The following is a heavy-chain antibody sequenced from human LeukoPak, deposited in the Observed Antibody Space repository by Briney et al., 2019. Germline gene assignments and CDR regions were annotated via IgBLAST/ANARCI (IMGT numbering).Heavy chain of an antibody. D-gene: IGHD3/OR15-3a*01. CDR1: GGSVSGHY. Sequence: SETLSLTCAVYGGSVSGHYWTWIRHPPEKGLEWIGEVSDAGRSNYNPCLNSRVTMSVDASNNQFSLRVSSVTSAGTAVYYCGRLLDDYSDHWGRGTLVTVSS. V-gene: IGHV4-34*01. J-gene: IGHJ5*02. CDR2: VSDAGRS. CDR3: GRLLDDYSDH.